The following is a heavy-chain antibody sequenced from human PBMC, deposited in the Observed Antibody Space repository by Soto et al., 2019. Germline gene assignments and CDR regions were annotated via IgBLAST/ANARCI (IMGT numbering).Heavy chain of an antibody. J-gene: IGHJ4*02. CDR3: TKSQGPVGTVTRYTVPYSSFYFNL. D-gene: IGHD1-26*01. CDR1: GYTFTGYY. V-gene: IGHV1-2*02. Sequence: ASVKVSCKASGYTFTGYYMHWVRQAPGQGLEWMGWINPNSGGTNYAQKFQGRVTMTRDTSISTAYMELSRLRSDDTAIYYCTKSQGPVGTVTRYTVPYSSFYFNLWGQGTQVTVSS. CDR2: INPNSGGT.